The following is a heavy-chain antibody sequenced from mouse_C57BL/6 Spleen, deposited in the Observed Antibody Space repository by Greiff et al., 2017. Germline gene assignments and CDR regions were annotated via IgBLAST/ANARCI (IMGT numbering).Heavy chain of an antibody. Sequence: QVQLQQPGAELVRPGSSVKLSCKASGYTFTSYWMDWVKQRPGQGLEWIGIIYPSDSETHYNQKFKDKATLTVDKSSSTAYMQLSSLTSEDSAVYYCARAKLGRGGYAMDYWGQGTSVTVSS. J-gene: IGHJ4*01. CDR3: ARAKLGRGGYAMDY. D-gene: IGHD4-1*01. CDR2: IYPSDSET. V-gene: IGHV1-61*01. CDR1: GYTFTSYW.